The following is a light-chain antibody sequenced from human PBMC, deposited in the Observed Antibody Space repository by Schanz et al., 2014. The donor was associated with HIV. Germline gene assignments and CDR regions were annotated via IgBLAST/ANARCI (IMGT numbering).Light chain of an antibody. Sequence: PGERVPLSCRASQSVSNNLAWYQQKPGQAPRLLIYGASTRATGIPARFSGSGSGTDFTLTISRLEPEDLAVYYCQQYGSSPLTFGGGTKVEIK. CDR1: QSVSNN. CDR2: GAS. CDR3: QQYGSSPLT. J-gene: IGKJ4*01. V-gene: IGKV3-20*01.